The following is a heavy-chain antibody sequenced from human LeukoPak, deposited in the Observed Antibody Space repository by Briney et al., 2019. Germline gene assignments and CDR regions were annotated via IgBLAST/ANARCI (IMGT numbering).Heavy chain of an antibody. D-gene: IGHD1-26*01. J-gene: IGHJ1*01. CDR1: GFTFGDYA. V-gene: IGHV3-49*04. CDR2: IRSKAYGGTT. CDR3: TSVGSGAFGY. Sequence: GGSLRLSCTASGFTFGDYAMSSVRQAPGKGLEWVGFIRSKAYGGTTEYAASVKGRFTISRDDSKSIAYLQMNSLKTEDTAVYSSTSVGSGAFGYWDHDTLVTVSS.